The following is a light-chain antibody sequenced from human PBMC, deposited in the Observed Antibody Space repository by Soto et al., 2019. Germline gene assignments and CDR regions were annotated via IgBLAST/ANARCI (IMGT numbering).Light chain of an antibody. V-gene: IGKV1-5*03. CDR3: LQYTSYST. J-gene: IGKJ2*01. Sequence: DIPMTQSPSTLSASVGDRVTITCRASQSISDWLAWYQQKPGKAPKLLIYRASSLESGVPSRFSGGGSGTEFTLTISSLQPDDFATYCCLQYTSYSTFGQGTKLDIK. CDR1: QSISDW. CDR2: RAS.